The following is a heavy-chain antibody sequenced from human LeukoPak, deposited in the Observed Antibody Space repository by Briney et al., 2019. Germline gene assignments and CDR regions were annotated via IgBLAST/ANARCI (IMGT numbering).Heavy chain of an antibody. J-gene: IGHJ4*02. D-gene: IGHD1-26*01. CDR3: ARDSGSYADY. CDR1: GYTFTSYF. Sequence: GASVKVSCKASGYTFTSYFIRWVRQAPGQGLEWMGMINPSGGSTSYAQKFQGRVTMTRDTSTSTVYMELSSLRSEDTAVYYCARDSGSYADYWGQGTLVTVSS. CDR2: INPSGGST. V-gene: IGHV1-46*01.